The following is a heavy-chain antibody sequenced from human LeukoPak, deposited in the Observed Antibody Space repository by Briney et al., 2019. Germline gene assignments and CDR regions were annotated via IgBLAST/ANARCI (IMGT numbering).Heavy chain of an antibody. V-gene: IGHV3-7*01. CDR2: ITPNASET. CDR3: ARDRAFKAFDY. J-gene: IGHJ4*02. CDR1: GFTFTTSW. Sequence: GGSLRLSCAASGFTFTTSWMNWVRQAPGKGLEWLASITPNASETYYVDSVRGRFTISRGDDKNSVYLQMNSLRAEDTAVYSCARDRAFKAFDYWGQGNLVSVSS.